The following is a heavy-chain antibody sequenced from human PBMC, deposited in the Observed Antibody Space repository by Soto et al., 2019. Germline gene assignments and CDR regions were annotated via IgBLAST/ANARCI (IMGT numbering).Heavy chain of an antibody. D-gene: IGHD3-3*01. CDR3: ARDREYSFGLTYDI. J-gene: IGHJ3*02. Sequence: SETLSLTCTVSGASISRYYWSWIRQPPGKGLEWIGYVSYRGITTYNPSLKSRDTILLGTSKNQISLNLRSVTAADTAVYYCARDREYSFGLTYDIWGQGTMVTVSS. V-gene: IGHV4-59*01. CDR2: VSYRGIT. CDR1: GASISRYY.